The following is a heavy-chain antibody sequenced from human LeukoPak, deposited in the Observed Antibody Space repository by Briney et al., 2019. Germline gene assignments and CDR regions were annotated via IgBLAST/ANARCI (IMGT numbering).Heavy chain of an antibody. V-gene: IGHV1-69*05. D-gene: IGHD1-26*01. J-gene: IGHJ4*02. Sequence: ASVKVSCKASGGTFSSYAISWVRQAPGQGLEWMGGIIPIFGTANYAQTFQGRVTITTDESTSTAYMELSSLRSEDTAVYYCACESPTSSGSYDFDYWGQGTLVTVSS. CDR1: GGTFSSYA. CDR3: ACESPTSSGSYDFDY. CDR2: IIPIFGTA.